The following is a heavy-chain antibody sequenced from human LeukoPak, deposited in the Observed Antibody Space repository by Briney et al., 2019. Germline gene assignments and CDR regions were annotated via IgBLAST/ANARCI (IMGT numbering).Heavy chain of an antibody. CDR2: IYYSGST. J-gene: IGHJ4*02. V-gene: IGHV4-59*13. CDR1: GDSISSYY. D-gene: IGHD1-20*01. Sequence: PSETLSLTCTVSGDSISSYYWSWIRQPPGKGLEWIGYIYYSGSTNYNPSLKSRVTISVDTSKNQFSLKLSSVTAADTAVYYCASTRDGYNWNSFDYWGQGTLVTVSS. CDR3: ASTRDGYNWNSFDY.